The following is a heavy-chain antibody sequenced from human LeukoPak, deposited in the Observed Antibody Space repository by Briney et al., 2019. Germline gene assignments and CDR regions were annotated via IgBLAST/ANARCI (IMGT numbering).Heavy chain of an antibody. CDR1: GGSIISGSYY. J-gene: IGHJ3*02. CDR2: IFNSGST. CDR3: ARGPVAGTLDAFGI. Sequence: SEALSLTCTVSGGSIISGSYYWIWIRQPAGKRLEWIGRIFNSGSTNYNPSLKSRVTISVDTSKNHFSLKLSSVTAADTAVYYCARGPVAGTLDAFGIWGQGTMVTVSS. D-gene: IGHD6-19*01. V-gene: IGHV4-61*02.